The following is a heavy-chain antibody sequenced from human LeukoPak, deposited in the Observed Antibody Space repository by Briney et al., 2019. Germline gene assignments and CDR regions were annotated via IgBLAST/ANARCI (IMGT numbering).Heavy chain of an antibody. Sequence: PSETLSLTCTVSGGSISSYYWSWIRQPAGKGLEWIGRIYTSGSTNYNPSLKSRVTMSVDTSKNQFSLKLSSVTAADTAVYYCAREREEYSSSSGVYYYYYYMDVWGKGATVTVSS. CDR1: GGSISSYY. D-gene: IGHD6-6*01. V-gene: IGHV4-4*07. CDR3: AREREEYSSSSGVYYYYYYMDV. J-gene: IGHJ6*03. CDR2: IYTSGST.